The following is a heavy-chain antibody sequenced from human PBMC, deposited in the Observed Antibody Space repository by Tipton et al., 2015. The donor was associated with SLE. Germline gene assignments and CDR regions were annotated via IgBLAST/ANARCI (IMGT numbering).Heavy chain of an antibody. J-gene: IGHJ4*02. Sequence: QVQLVQSGAEVKKPGASVKVSCKASGYTFTGYYMHWVRQAPGQGLEWMGWINPNSGGTNYAQKFQGRVTMTRDTSISTAYMELSRLRSDTAVYYCARGRRWLQSSFDYWGQGTLVTVSS. CDR3: ARGRRWLQSSFDY. V-gene: IGHV1-2*02. CDR2: INPNSGGT. CDR1: GYTFTGYY. D-gene: IGHD5-24*01.